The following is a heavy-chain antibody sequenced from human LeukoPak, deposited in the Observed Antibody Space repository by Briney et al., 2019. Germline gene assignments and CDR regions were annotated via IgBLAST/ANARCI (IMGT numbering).Heavy chain of an antibody. CDR1: GLTFSSYG. CDR2: ISYDGSNK. D-gene: IGHD6-19*01. CDR3: AKDRDQQWLIDY. J-gene: IGHJ4*02. V-gene: IGHV3-30*18. Sequence: PGGSLRLSCAASGLTFSSYGMHWVRQAPGKGLEWVAVISYDGSNKYYADSVKGRFTISRDNSKNTLYLQMNSLRAEDTAVYYCAKDRDQQWLIDYWGQGTLVTVSS.